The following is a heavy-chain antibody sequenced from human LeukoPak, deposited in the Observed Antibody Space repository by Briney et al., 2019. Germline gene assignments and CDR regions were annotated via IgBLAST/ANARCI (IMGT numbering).Heavy chain of an antibody. D-gene: IGHD3-9*01. J-gene: IGHJ3*02. CDR3: ARKWYYDILSVSDPGAHDASDI. CDR2: IYPSDSDT. CDR1: GYNFTNYW. Sequence: GESLKISCKGSGYNFTNYWIGWVRQMSGKGLEWMGIIYPSDSDTRYSPSFQGQVTISADKSISTAYLQWSSLKASDTAIYYCARKWYYDILSVSDPGAHDASDIWGQGTMVTVSS. V-gene: IGHV5-51*01.